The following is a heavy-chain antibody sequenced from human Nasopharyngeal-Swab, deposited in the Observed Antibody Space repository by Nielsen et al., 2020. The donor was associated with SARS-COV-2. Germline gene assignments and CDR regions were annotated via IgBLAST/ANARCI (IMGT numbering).Heavy chain of an antibody. CDR3: ARDQASIAAMAY. V-gene: IGHV1-46*01. Sequence: ASVKVSCMASGYTFTSYYMHWVRQAPGQGLEWMGIINPSGGSTSYAQKFQGRVTMTRDTSTSTVYMELSSLRSEDTAVYYCARDQASIAAMAYWGQGTLVTVSS. D-gene: IGHD6-13*01. J-gene: IGHJ4*02. CDR1: GYTFTSYY. CDR2: INPSGGST.